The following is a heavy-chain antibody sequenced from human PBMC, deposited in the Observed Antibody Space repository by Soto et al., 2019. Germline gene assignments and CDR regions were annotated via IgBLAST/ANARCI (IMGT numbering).Heavy chain of an antibody. CDR2: FYHSGNS. CDR1: GGSIRSYY. V-gene: IGHV4-59*01. CDR3: ARISSVDPYGYVNGGLDV. D-gene: IGHD5-18*01. Sequence: SETLSLTCSVSGGSIRSYYWSWIRQSPEKGLEWIGYFYHSGNSNYNPSLKSRVTISVDTSKDQLSLSLRSVTAADTAVYFCARISSVDPYGYVNGGLDVWGQGTTVTVSS. J-gene: IGHJ6*02.